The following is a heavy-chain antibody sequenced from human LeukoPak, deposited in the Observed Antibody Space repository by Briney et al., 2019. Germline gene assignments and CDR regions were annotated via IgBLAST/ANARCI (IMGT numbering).Heavy chain of an antibody. D-gene: IGHD2-15*01. CDR1: GGSFRGYY. V-gene: IGHV4-34*01. CDR2: INHRGFT. Sequence: SETLSLTCAISGGSFRGYYWSWIRQPPRKGLEWIGEINHRGFTNYNPSLNSRVTISVDTSKNQFSLKLSSVTAADTAIYYCAVGSCSGGSCYSDPRDDYWGQGTLVTVSS. J-gene: IGHJ4*02. CDR3: AVGSCSGGSCYSDPRDDY.